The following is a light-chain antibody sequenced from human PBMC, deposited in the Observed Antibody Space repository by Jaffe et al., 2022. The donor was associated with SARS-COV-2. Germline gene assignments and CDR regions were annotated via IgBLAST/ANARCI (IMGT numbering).Light chain of an antibody. CDR1: SSDVGGFDY. Sequence: QSALTQPASVSGSPGQSIAISCTGTSSDVGGFDYVSWYQQHPGKAPKLIIYEVSNRPSGVSNRFSGSKSGNTASLTISGLQAEDEADYYCKSYTRSSNLVFGGGTKLTVL. V-gene: IGLV2-14*01. J-gene: IGLJ2*01. CDR3: KSYTRSSNLV. CDR2: EVS.